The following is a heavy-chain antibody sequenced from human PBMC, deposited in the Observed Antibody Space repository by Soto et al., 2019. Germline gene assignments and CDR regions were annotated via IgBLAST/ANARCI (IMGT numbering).Heavy chain of an antibody. J-gene: IGHJ4*02. CDR3: ARNFGY. CDR2: VHSSGNT. Sequence: SETLSLTCSVSGDSVSSGTYYWNWLRQSPGKGLEWIGYVHSSGNTDYNPSLKSRVTISLDTSKSQFSLKFTSVIAADTAVYYCARNFGYWGQGTLVTVSS. V-gene: IGHV4-61*01. CDR1: GDSVSSGTYY.